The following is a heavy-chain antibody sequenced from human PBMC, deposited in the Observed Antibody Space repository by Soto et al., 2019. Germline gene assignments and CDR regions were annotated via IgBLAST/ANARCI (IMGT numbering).Heavy chain of an antibody. CDR2: IKSKTDGGTT. CDR1: GFTFSNAW. CDR3: TTDYGELELRWFDP. J-gene: IGHJ5*02. V-gene: IGHV3-15*01. D-gene: IGHD1-7*01. Sequence: GGSLRLSCAASGFTFSNAWMSWVRQAPGKGLEWVGRIKSKTDGGTTDYAAPVKGRFTISRDDSKNTLYLQMNSLKTEDTAVYYCTTDYGELELRWFDPWGQGTLVTVSS.